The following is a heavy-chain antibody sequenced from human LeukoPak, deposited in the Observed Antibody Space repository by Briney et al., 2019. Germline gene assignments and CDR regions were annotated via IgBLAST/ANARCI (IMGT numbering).Heavy chain of an antibody. D-gene: IGHD3-10*01. CDR2: TYYRSKWYN. J-gene: IGHJ3*02. CDR1: GDSFSSNSAA. V-gene: IGHV6-1*01. Sequence: SQTLSLTCALSGDSFSSNSAAWNWLRQSPSRGLEWLGRTYYRSKWYNDYAVSVKSRITINPDTSKNQFSLQLNSVTPEDTAVYYCARNPPLVSFGFDIWGQGTLVTVSS. CDR3: ARNPPLVSFGFDI.